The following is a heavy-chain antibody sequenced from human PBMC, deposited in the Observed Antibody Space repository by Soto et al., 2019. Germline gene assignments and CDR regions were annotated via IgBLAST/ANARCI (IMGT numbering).Heavy chain of an antibody. CDR2: IYYSGST. V-gene: IGHV4-39*01. D-gene: IGHD2-15*01. CDR3: ARIVVVVADYYYYGMDV. CDR1: GGSISSSSYY. Sequence: SETLSLTCAVSGGSISSSSYYWGWIRQPPGKGLEWIGSIYYSGSTYYNPSLKSRVTISVDTSKNQFSLKLSSVTAADTAVYYCARIVVVVADYYYYGMDVWGQGTTVTVSS. J-gene: IGHJ6*02.